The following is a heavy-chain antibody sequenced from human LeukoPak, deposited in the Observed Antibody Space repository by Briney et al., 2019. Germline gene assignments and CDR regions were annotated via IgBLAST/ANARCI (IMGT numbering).Heavy chain of an antibody. J-gene: IGHJ4*01. CDR1: GGTFSSYA. CDR2: IIPIFGTA. CDR3: AXXXXAAXXXXX. Sequence: GASVKVSCKASGGTFSSYAISWVRQAPGQGLEWMGGIIPIFGTANYAQKFQGRVTITTDESTSTAYMELISLRSEDTAVYYCAXXXXAAXXXXXWGXGTLXXVSS. V-gene: IGHV1-69*05.